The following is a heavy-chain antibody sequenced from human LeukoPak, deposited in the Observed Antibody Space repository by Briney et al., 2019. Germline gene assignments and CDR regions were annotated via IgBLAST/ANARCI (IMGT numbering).Heavy chain of an antibody. V-gene: IGHV3-23*01. CDR1: GFTFSSYA. Sequence: GGSLRLSCAASGFTFSSYAMSWVRQAPGKELEWVSAISGSGGSTYYADSVKGRFTISRDNSRNTLYLQMNRLRAEDTAVYYCAKPLGVFGVGYNAFDIWGQGTMVTVSS. CDR3: AKPLGVFGVGYNAFDI. CDR2: ISGSGGST. J-gene: IGHJ3*02. D-gene: IGHD3-3*01.